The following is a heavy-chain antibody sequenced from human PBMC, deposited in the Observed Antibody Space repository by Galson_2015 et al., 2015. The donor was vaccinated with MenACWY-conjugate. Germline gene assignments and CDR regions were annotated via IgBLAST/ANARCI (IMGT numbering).Heavy chain of an antibody. CDR2: IYTGDNT. V-gene: IGHV3-53*01. CDR1: GFTVSSKY. J-gene: IGHJ4*02. Sequence: SLRLSCAASGFTVSSKYTSWVRQAPGKGLEWVSVIYTGDNTYYADSVKGRFTISRDNSKNTLYLQMNSLRAEDTAVYYCARVGAVAAVDYWGQGTLVTVSS. CDR3: ARVGAVAAVDY. D-gene: IGHD6-19*01.